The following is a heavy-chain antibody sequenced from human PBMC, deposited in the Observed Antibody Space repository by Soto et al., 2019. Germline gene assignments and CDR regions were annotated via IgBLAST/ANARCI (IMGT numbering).Heavy chain of an antibody. D-gene: IGHD1-26*01. CDR2: IKSKTDGGTR. Sequence: GGSLRLSCAASGFTFSNAWMSWVRQAPGKRLEWVGRIKSKTDGGTRDYAAPVKGRFTISRDDSKNTLYLQMNSLKTEDTSVYYCTTARWELLQRTEAFDIWGQGTMVIVSS. V-gene: IGHV3-15*01. J-gene: IGHJ3*02. CDR1: GFTFSNAW. CDR3: TTARWELLQRTEAFDI.